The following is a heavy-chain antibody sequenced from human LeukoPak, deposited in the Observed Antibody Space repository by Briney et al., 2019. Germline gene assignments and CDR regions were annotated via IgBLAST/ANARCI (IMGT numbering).Heavy chain of an antibody. CDR3: ASKMQPAAEKGLGY. CDR1: GFTVSSTY. D-gene: IGHD2-2*01. Sequence: GGSLRLSRAASGFTVSSTYMTWVRQAPGKGLEWVSSIYTGGSTYTAESVKGRFTISRDNSKNTVYLHMSSLRAEDTAVYYCASKMQPAAEKGLGYWGQGTLVTVSS. J-gene: IGHJ4*02. CDR2: IYTGGST. V-gene: IGHV3-53*01.